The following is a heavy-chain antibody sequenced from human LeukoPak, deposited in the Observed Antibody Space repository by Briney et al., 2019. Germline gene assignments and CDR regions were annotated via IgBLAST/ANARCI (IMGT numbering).Heavy chain of an antibody. CDR1: GYTFTSYY. D-gene: IGHD2-2*01. V-gene: IGHV1-46*01. CDR2: INPSGGST. Sequence: GASVKVSCKASGYTFTSYYMHWARQAPGQGLEWMGIINPSGGSTSYAQKFQGRVTMTRDTSTSTVYMELNSLRSEDTAVYYCARDMLGYCSSTSCYSTGYYYGMDVWGQGTTVTVSS. CDR3: ARDMLGYCSSTSCYSTGYYYGMDV. J-gene: IGHJ6*02.